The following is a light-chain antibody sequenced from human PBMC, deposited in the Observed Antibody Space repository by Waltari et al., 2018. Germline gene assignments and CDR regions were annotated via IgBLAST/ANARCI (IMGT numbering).Light chain of an antibody. CDR2: GAS. V-gene: IGKV3-20*01. CDR1: QSVSRT. Sequence: SCRASQSVSRTLAGYQQKPGQAPRLLIYGASTRATGIPERFSGGGSGTDFSLTISRLEPEDFAVYYCQHYVSLPATFGQGTKVEIK. J-gene: IGKJ1*01. CDR3: QHYVSLPAT.